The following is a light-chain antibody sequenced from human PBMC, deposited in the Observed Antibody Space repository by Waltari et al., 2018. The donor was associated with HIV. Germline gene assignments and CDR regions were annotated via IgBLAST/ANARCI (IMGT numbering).Light chain of an antibody. J-gene: IGLJ2*01. CDR1: TGTVTSDHN. V-gene: IGLV7-46*01. Sequence: QTVVTQEPSLTVSPGGTATLTCGSTTGTVTSDHNPYWFQQKPGQAPRTLVYDATDKHSWTPARFSPSFLGGKAALTLTAAQPEDEADYYCLLSYGSVRLFGGGTRLTV. CDR3: LLSYGSVRL. CDR2: DAT.